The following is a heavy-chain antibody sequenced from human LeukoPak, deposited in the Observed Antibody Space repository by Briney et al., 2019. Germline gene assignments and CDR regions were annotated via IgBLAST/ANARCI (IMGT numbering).Heavy chain of an antibody. Sequence: GGSLRLSCAASGFSFSIYWMSWIRQAPGKGLEWVSYISSSSSYTNYADSVKGRFTISRDNAKNSLYLQMNSLRAEDTAVYYCARGSRVWFGELLFDYWGQGTLVTVSS. D-gene: IGHD3-10*01. CDR2: ISSSSSYT. J-gene: IGHJ4*02. CDR3: ARGSRVWFGELLFDY. CDR1: GFSFSIYW. V-gene: IGHV3-11*06.